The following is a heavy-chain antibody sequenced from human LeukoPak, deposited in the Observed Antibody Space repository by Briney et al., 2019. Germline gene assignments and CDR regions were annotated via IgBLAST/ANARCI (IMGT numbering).Heavy chain of an antibody. J-gene: IGHJ3*02. CDR1: GGSISSYY. CDR2: IYYSGST. Sequence: SETLSLTCTVSGGSISSYYWGWLRQPPGKGLEWIGSIYYSGSTNYNPSLKSRVTISVDTSKNQFSLKLSSVTAADTAVYYCARAPTYYDFWSGHERRGGAFDIWGQGTMVTVSS. CDR3: ARAPTYYDFWSGHERRGGAFDI. D-gene: IGHD3-3*01. V-gene: IGHV4-39*07.